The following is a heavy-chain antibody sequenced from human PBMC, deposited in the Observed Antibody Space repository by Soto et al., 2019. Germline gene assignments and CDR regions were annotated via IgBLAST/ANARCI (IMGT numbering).Heavy chain of an antibody. Sequence: EVQLLESGGGLVQPGGSLRLSCAASGFTFSSYAMSWVRQAPGKGLEWVSAISGSGGSTYYADSVKGRFTISRDNSKNTLDLQMNSLRAEDTAVYYCAKREYSGSYKRSPYFDYWGQGTLVTVSS. V-gene: IGHV3-23*01. CDR1: GFTFSSYA. CDR2: ISGSGGST. CDR3: AKREYSGSYKRSPYFDY. J-gene: IGHJ4*02. D-gene: IGHD1-26*01.